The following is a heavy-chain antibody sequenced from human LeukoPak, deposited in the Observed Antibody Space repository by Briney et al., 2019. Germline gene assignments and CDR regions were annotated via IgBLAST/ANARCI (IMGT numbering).Heavy chain of an antibody. V-gene: IGHV3-23*01. CDR2: ISGSSGST. Sequence: PGGSLRLSCAASGFTFSSYAMSWVRQAPGKGLEWVSAISGSSGSTYYADSVKGRFTISRDNSKNTLYLQMNSLRAEDTAVYYCAKLSCSSGYCAFDYWGQGTLVTVSS. CDR1: GFTFSSYA. J-gene: IGHJ4*02. D-gene: IGHD3-22*01. CDR3: AKLSCSSGYCAFDY.